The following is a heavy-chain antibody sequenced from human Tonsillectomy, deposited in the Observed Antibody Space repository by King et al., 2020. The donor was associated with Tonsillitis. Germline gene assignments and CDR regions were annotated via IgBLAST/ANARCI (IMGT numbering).Heavy chain of an antibody. Sequence: VQLVESGGGLEQPGGSLRLSCAASGFSFSSYAMNWVRQDPGKGLEWVSGISGSGGSTYYVDSVKGRFAISRDNSKNSLYLQMNSLRAEDTAVYYCAKDVSAHTMTMFVEGGAFDIWGQGTVVTVSS. V-gene: IGHV3-23*04. J-gene: IGHJ3*02. D-gene: IGHD3-3*01. CDR2: ISGSGGST. CDR3: AKDVSAHTMTMFVEGGAFDI. CDR1: GFSFSSYA.